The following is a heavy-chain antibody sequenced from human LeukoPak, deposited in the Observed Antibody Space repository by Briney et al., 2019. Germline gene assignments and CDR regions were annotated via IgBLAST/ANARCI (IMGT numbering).Heavy chain of an antibody. Sequence: GSLRLSCAASGFSFSDYYMSWIRQAPGKGLEWVSYISSSGDTMSYADSVKGRFTISRDNAKNSLFLQMSSLRAEDAAIYYCARVMGNYASDYWGQGALVTVSS. CDR2: ISSSGDTM. V-gene: IGHV3-11*04. J-gene: IGHJ4*02. D-gene: IGHD1-7*01. CDR3: ARVMGNYASDY. CDR1: GFSFSDYY.